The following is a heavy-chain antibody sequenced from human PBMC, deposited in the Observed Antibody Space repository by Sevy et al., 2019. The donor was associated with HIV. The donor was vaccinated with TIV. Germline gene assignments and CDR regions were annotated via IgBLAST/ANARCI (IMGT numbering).Heavy chain of an antibody. D-gene: IGHD3-22*01. CDR1: GGTFSSYA. J-gene: IGHJ6*02. V-gene: IGHV1-69*13. CDR3: AGRHLENLYYYDSSGFYYYYGMDV. CDR2: IIPIFGTA. Sequence: ASVKVSCKASGGTFSSYAISWVRQAPGQGLEWMGGIIPIFGTANYAQKFQGRVTITADESTSTAYMELSSLRSEDTAVYYCAGRHLENLYYYDSSGFYYYYGMDVWGQGTTVTVSS.